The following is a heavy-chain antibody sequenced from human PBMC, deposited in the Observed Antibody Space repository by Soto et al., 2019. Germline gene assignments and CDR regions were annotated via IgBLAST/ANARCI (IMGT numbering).Heavy chain of an antibody. CDR2: IKQDGSEK. D-gene: IGHD3-10*01. CDR1: GLTFSSYW. Sequence: GSLRLSCAASGLTFSSYWMTWVRQAPGKGLEWVANIKQDGSEKYYVDSVKGRFTISRDNAKNSLYLQMNNLRVEDTAVYYCARGEAIGDDPWGHGTLVTVSS. CDR3: ARGEAIGDDP. V-gene: IGHV3-7*01. J-gene: IGHJ5*02.